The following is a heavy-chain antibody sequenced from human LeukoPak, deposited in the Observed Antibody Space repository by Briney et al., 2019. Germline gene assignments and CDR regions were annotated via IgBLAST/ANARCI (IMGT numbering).Heavy chain of an antibody. CDR2: INHSGST. D-gene: IGHD5-24*01. CDR1: GGSFSGYY. CDR3: ARAKMATNISDFDY. J-gene: IGHJ4*02. Sequence: SGTLSLTCAVYGGSFSGYYWSWIRQPPGKGLEWIGEINHSGSTNYNPSLKSRVTISVDTSKNQFSLKLSSVTAADTAVYYCARAKMATNISDFDYWGQGTLVTVSS. V-gene: IGHV4-34*01.